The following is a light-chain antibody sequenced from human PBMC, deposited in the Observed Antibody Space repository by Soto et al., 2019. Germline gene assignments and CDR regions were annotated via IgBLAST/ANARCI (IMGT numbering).Light chain of an antibody. CDR2: EGS. CDR1: SSDVGSYNL. J-gene: IGLJ2*01. Sequence: QSALTQPASVSGSPGQSITISCTGTSSDVGSYNLVSWYQQHPGKAPKLMIYEGSKRPSGVSNRFSGSKSGNTASLTISGLKAEDEADFYCCSYAGSSPFVGFGGGTKLTVL. CDR3: CSYAGSSPFVG. V-gene: IGLV2-23*01.